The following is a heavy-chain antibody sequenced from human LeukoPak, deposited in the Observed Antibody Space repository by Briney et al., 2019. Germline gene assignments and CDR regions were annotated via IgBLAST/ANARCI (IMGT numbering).Heavy chain of an antibody. Sequence: GASVKVSCKASGYTFTKYYIHWVRQAPGQGLEWMGLINPGGDNTNYAQNFQGRVTMTRDTSISTAYMELSRLRSDDTAVYYCARVDDRGHYYDSSGPRKLFDYWGQGTLVTVSS. V-gene: IGHV1-46*01. CDR3: ARVDDRGHYYDSSGPRKLFDY. D-gene: IGHD3-22*01. CDR2: INPGGDNT. J-gene: IGHJ4*02. CDR1: GYTFTKYY.